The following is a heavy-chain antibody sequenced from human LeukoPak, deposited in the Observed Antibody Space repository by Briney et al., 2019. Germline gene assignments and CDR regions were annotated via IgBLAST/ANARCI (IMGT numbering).Heavy chain of an antibody. CDR2: IYSGGST. CDR3: ARHGSGYDDAFDI. J-gene: IGHJ3*02. V-gene: IGHV3-53*04. Sequence: GGSLRLSCAASGFTVSSNYMSWVRQAPGKGLGWVSVIYSGGSTYYADSVKGRFTISRHNSKNTLYLQMNSLRAEDTAVYYCARHGSGYDDAFDIWGQGTMVTVSS. CDR1: GFTVSSNY. D-gene: IGHD3-22*01.